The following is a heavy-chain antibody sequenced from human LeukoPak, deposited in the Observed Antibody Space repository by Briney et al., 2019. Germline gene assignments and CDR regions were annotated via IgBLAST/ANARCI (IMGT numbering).Heavy chain of an antibody. CDR1: GGTFSSYA. CDR3: ARDWRSGYGSSGYHVY. D-gene: IGHD3-22*01. CDR2: IIPIFGTA. V-gene: IGHV1-69*13. J-gene: IGHJ4*02. Sequence: SVKVSRKASGGTFSSYAISWVRQAPGQGLEWMGEIIPIFGTANYAQKFQGRVTITADESTSTAYMELRSLRSEDTAVYYCARDWRSGYGSSGYHVYWGQGTLVTVSS.